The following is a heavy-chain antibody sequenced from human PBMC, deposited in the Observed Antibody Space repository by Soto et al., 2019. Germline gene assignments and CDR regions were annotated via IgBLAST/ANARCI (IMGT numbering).Heavy chain of an antibody. Sequence: GGSLRLSCAASGFTFSSYSMNWVRQAPGKGLEWVSYISSSSSTIYYADSVKGRFTISRDNAKNSLYLQMNSLRAEDTAVYYCARGKVVRQKPQYYFDYWGQGTLVTVSS. CDR2: ISSSSSTI. D-gene: IGHD2-21*01. CDR1: GFTFSSYS. CDR3: ARGKVVRQKPQYYFDY. J-gene: IGHJ4*02. V-gene: IGHV3-48*01.